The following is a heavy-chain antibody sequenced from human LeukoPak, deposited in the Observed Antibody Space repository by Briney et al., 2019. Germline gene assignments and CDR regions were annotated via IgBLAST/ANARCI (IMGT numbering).Heavy chain of an antibody. V-gene: IGHV3-23*01. Sequence: ESGGSLRLSCVASGFTFHINAMNWVRQAPGKGLEWVSAISGSGSSAHYADSVEGRFTISRDNSKNTVYLEMHSLRGEDTAVYYCAKDRGPYVGVANNWLDPWGQGTPVIVSS. D-gene: IGHD3-16*01. J-gene: IGHJ5*02. CDR2: ISGSGSSA. CDR3: AKDRGPYVGVANNWLDP. CDR1: GFTFHINA.